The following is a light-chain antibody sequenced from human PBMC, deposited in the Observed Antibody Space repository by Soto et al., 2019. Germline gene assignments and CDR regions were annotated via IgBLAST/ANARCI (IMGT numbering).Light chain of an antibody. V-gene: IGKV1-5*03. CDR1: QSISSW. Sequence: IQMTQSPSTLSASVGDRVTITCRASQSISSWLAWYQQKPGKAPKLLIYKASSLESGVPSRFGGSGSATELPLTISSLQPDDFAAYYCQQYTSLYTFGQGTKLEMK. CDR3: QQYTSLYT. J-gene: IGKJ2*01. CDR2: KAS.